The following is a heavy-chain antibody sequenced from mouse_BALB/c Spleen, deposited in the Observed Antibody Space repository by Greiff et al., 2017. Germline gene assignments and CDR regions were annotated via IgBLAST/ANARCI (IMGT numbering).Heavy chain of an antibody. Sequence: VQLKQSGAELVKPGASVKLSCTASGFNIKDTYMHWVKQRPEQGLEWIGRIDPANGNTKYDPKFQGKATITADTSSNTAYLQLSSLTSEDTAVYYCASSTTVVERVFYYWGQGTTLTVSS. CDR1: GFNIKDTY. CDR3: ASSTTVVERVFYY. J-gene: IGHJ2*01. CDR2: IDPANGNT. V-gene: IGHV14-3*02. D-gene: IGHD1-1*01.